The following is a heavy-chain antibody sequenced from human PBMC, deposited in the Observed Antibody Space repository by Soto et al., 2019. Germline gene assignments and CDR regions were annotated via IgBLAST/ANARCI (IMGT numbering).Heavy chain of an antibody. V-gene: IGHV1-8*01. CDR1: GYTFTSYD. D-gene: IGHD6-13*01. CDR3: ARGIAAAGTIYYYYYMDV. Sequence: ASVKVSCKASGYTFTSYDINWVRQATGQGLEWMGWMNPNSGNTGYAQKFQGRVTMTRNTSISTAYMELSSLRSEDTAVYYCARGIAAAGTIYYYYYMDVWGKGTTVTVSS. CDR2: MNPNSGNT. J-gene: IGHJ6*03.